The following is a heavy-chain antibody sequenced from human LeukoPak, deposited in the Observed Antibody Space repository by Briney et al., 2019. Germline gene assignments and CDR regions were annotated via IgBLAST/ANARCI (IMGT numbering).Heavy chain of an antibody. CDR3: ARDHKGYCSSTGCSYYYYYYMDV. CDR2: IYTSGST. CDR1: GGSISSYY. J-gene: IGHJ6*03. Sequence: SETLSLTCTVSGGSISSYYWSWIRQPAGKGLEWIGRIYTSGSTNYNPSLKSRVTMSVDTSKNQFSLKLSSVTAADTAVYYCARDHKGYCSSTGCSYYYYYYMDVWGKGTTVTVSS. D-gene: IGHD2-2*01. V-gene: IGHV4-4*07.